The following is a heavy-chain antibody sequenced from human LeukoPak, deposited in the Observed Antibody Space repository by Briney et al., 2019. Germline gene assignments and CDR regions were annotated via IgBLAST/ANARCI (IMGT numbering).Heavy chain of an antibody. J-gene: IGHJ6*02. D-gene: IGHD3-10*01. Sequence: PGGSLRLSCAASGFTFSSYSMNWVRQAPGKGLEWVSSISSSSSYIYYADSVKGRFTISRDNAKNSLYPQMNSLRAEDTAVYYCARDYYGSGSYYYYYYGMDVWGQGTTVTVSS. CDR2: ISSSSSYI. CDR1: GFTFSSYS. V-gene: IGHV3-21*01. CDR3: ARDYYGSGSYYYYYYGMDV.